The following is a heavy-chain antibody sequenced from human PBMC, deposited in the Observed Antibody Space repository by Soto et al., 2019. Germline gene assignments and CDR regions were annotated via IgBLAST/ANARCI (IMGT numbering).Heavy chain of an antibody. J-gene: IGHJ6*02. CDR2: IYHSGST. CDR3: ARDQVYDFWSGYGYYYGMDV. CDR1: GGSISSSNW. V-gene: IGHV4-4*02. D-gene: IGHD3-3*01. Sequence: SETLSLTCAVSGGSISSSNWWRWVRQPPGKGLEWIGEIYHSGSTNYNPSLKSRVTISVDKSMNQFSLKLSSVTAADTAVYYCARDQVYDFWSGYGYYYGMDVWGQGTTVT.